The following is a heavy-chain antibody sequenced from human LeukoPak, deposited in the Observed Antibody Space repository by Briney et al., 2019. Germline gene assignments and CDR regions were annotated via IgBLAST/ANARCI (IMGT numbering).Heavy chain of an antibody. J-gene: IGHJ5*02. Sequence: GTCLRLSCAASGFTFSSYAMHWVRQAPGKGLEWVASISNDASDKFYADSVKGRFTISRDNSGNTLYLQMNSLRAEDTAVYYCAKQFVDIWGQGTLVTVSS. CDR3: AKQFVDI. CDR2: ISNDASDK. CDR1: GFTFSSYA. D-gene: IGHD5-24*01. V-gene: IGHV3-30*07.